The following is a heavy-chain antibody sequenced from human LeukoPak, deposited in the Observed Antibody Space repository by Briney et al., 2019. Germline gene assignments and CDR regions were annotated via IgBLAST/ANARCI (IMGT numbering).Heavy chain of an antibody. CDR3: AREDYGDFNDAFDI. Sequence: ASVKVSCKASGYTFTGYYMHWVRQAPGQGLEWMGWINPNSSGTNYAQKFQGRVTMTRDTSISTAYMELSRLRSDDTAVYYCAREDYGDFNDAFDIWGQGTMVTVSS. V-gene: IGHV1-2*02. CDR1: GYTFTGYY. D-gene: IGHD4-17*01. J-gene: IGHJ3*02. CDR2: INPNSSGT.